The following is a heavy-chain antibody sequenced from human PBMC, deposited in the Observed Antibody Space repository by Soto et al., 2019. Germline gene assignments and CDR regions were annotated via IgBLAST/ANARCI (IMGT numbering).Heavy chain of an antibody. CDR1: GGTFSSYT. J-gene: IGHJ3*01. Sequence: QVQLVQSGAEVKKPGSSVKVSCKASGGTFSSYTISWVRQAPGQGLEWMGRIIPILGIANYAQKFQGRVTITADKSTSTAYMEMSSLRSEYTSVYYCAMVRGDFAFDLWRQGTMVTVAS. D-gene: IGHD3-10*01. V-gene: IGHV1-69*02. CDR2: IIPILGIA. CDR3: AMVRGDFAFDL.